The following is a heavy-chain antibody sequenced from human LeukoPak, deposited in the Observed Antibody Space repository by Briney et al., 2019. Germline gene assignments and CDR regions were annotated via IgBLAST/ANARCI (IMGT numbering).Heavy chain of an antibody. CDR2: IKPDGSEK. CDR3: ARDPTTSQGSDAFDI. Sequence: GGSLRLSCAASAFTFSNYWMGWVRQAPGKGLEWVANIKPDGSEKYYVDSVRGRFTISRDNAKKSLNLQMSSLRAEDTAVYYCARDPTTSQGSDAFDIWGQGTRVTVSS. V-gene: IGHV3-7*01. J-gene: IGHJ3*02. CDR1: AFTFSNYW. D-gene: IGHD1-1*01.